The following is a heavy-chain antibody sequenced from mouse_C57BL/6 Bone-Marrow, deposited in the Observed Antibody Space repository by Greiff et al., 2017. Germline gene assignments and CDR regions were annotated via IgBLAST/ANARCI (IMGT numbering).Heavy chain of an antibody. J-gene: IGHJ4*01. CDR3: ARPYYYAMDY. CDR2: ISSGSSTI. CDR1: GFTFSDYG. Sequence: EVQRVESGGGLVKPGGSLKLSCAASGFTFSDYGMHWVRQAPEKGLEWVAYISSGSSTIYYADTVKGRFTISRDNAKNTLVLQMTSLRSEDTAMYYCARPYYYAMDYWGQGTSVTVSS. V-gene: IGHV5-17*01.